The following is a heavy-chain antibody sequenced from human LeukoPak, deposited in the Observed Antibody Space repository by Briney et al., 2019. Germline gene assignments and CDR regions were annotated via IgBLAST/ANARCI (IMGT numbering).Heavy chain of an antibody. CDR3: ARSRLLPYYFDY. CDR1: GGSISSSSYY. V-gene: IGHV4-61*05. Sequence: SETLSLTCTVSGGSISSSSYYWGWIRQPPGKGLEWIGYIYYSGSTNYNPSLKSRVTISVDTSKNQFSLKLSSVTAADTAVYYCARSRLLPYYFDYWGQGTLVTVSS. D-gene: IGHD3-22*01. J-gene: IGHJ4*02. CDR2: IYYSGST.